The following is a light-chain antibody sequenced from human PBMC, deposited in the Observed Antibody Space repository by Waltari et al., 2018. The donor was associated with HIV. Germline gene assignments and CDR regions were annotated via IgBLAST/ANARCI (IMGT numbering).Light chain of an antibody. CDR1: GSNIGAGYH. V-gene: IGLV1-40*01. CDR3: QSHDSSLSGYV. CDR2: GNS. J-gene: IGLJ1*01. Sequence: QSVLTQPPSVSGPPGQRVPISCTGSGSNIGAGYHVHWYQQLPGPAPKPLIYGNSKRPSGVPDRFSGSKSGTSASLAITGLQAEDEADYHCQSHDSSLSGYVFGTGTKVTVL.